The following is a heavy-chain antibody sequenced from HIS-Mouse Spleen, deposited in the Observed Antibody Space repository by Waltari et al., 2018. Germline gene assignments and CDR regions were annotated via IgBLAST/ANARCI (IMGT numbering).Heavy chain of an antibody. CDR2: IYYSGST. Sequence: QVQLQESGPGLVKPSETLSLTCTVSGGPISSYYWSWIRQPPGKGLEWIGYIYYSGSTNYNPSLKSRVTISVDTSKNQFSLKLSSVTAADTAVYYCAGTSSSWYYYYYGMDVWGQGTTVTVSS. CDR3: AGTSSSWYYYYYGMDV. CDR1: GGPISSYY. V-gene: IGHV4-59*01. D-gene: IGHD6-13*01. J-gene: IGHJ6*02.